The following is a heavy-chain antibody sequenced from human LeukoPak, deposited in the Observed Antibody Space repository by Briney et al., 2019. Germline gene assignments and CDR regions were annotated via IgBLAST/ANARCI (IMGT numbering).Heavy chain of an antibody. CDR1: GFTFRTYS. D-gene: IGHD4-11*01. Sequence: GGSLRLSCAASGFTFRTYSMNWVRQAPGKGLEWISSISTSSAYIYYADSLKGRFTISRDNAKNSLYLQMNSLRAEDTAVYYCARGGRVAVTGQRLFNALDSWGQGTMVTVSS. J-gene: IGHJ3*02. CDR2: ISTSSAYI. CDR3: ARGGRVAVTGQRLFNALDS. V-gene: IGHV3-21*01.